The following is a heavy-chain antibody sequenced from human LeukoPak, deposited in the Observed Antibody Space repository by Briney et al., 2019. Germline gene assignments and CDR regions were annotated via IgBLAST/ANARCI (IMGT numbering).Heavy chain of an antibody. CDR1: GFTFSSYW. D-gene: IGHD5-18*01. J-gene: IGHJ6*03. CDR2: INSDGSST. V-gene: IGHV3-74*01. CDR3: AKRLPDTYYYYMDV. Sequence: GGSLRLSCAASGFTFSSYWMHWVRQAPGKGLVWVSRINSDGSSTSYADSVKGRFTISRDNAKNTLYLQMNSLRAEDTAVYYCAKRLPDTYYYYMDVWGKGTTVTISS.